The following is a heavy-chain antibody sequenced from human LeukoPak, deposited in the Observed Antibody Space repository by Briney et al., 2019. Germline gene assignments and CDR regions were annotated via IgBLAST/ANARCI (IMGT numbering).Heavy chain of an antibody. Sequence: PGGSLRLSCAASGFTFSSYAMSWVRQAPGKGLEWVSAISGSGGSTYYADSVKGRFTISRDNVKNSLYLQTNSLRAEDTAIYYCATFRFLGTWGQGTMVTVSP. CDR3: ATFRFLGT. J-gene: IGHJ3*01. D-gene: IGHD3-3*01. V-gene: IGHV3-23*01. CDR1: GFTFSSYA. CDR2: ISGSGGST.